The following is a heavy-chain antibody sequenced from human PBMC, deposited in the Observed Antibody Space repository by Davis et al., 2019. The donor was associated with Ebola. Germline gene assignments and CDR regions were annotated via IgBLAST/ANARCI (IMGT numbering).Heavy chain of an antibody. CDR3: ARDQQWLVRGHWFDP. CDR2: ISAYNGNT. J-gene: IGHJ5*02. D-gene: IGHD6-19*01. Sequence: ASVKVSCKASGYTFTSYGISWVRQAPGQGLEWMGWISAYNGNTNYAQKLQGRVTMTTDTSTSTAYMELRSLRSDDTAVYYCARDQQWLVRGHWFDPWGQGTLVTVSS. V-gene: IGHV1-18*01. CDR1: GYTFTSYG.